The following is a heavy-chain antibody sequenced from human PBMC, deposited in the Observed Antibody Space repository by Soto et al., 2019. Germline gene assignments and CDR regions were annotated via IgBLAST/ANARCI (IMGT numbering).Heavy chain of an antibody. Sequence: PSETLSLTCAVSGASVSSTYWWSWVRQPPGKGPEWIGEINHRGSANYNPSLKSRVTISVDISKSQFSLRLTSVTAADTAVYYCARAPLLDYWGQGTLVTVSS. J-gene: IGHJ4*02. CDR1: GASVSSTYW. CDR2: INHRGSA. CDR3: ARAPLLDY. V-gene: IGHV4-4*02.